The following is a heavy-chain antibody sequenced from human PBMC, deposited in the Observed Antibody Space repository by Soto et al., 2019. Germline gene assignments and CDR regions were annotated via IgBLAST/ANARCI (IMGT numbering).Heavy chain of an antibody. Sequence: QVQLQQWGAGLLKPSETLSLTCAVYGGSFSGYYWNWIRQPPGKGLEWIGEINHSGSTNYNPSLKSRVTRSVDPSKNHFSLKLSSVTAADTAVYYCARGWGTIFDYWGQGTLVTVSS. CDR1: GGSFSGYY. CDR3: ARGWGTIFDY. J-gene: IGHJ4*02. CDR2: INHSGST. V-gene: IGHV4-34*01. D-gene: IGHD7-27*01.